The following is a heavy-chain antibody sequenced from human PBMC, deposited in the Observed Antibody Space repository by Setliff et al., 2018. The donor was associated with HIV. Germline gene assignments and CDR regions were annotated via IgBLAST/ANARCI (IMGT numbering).Heavy chain of an antibody. CDR2: INHSGST. Sequence: ASETLSLTCAVYGESFNTYFWSWIRQPPGKGLEWIGQINHSGSTNYNPSLRSRVTISIGTSKNQFSLKLSSVTAADTAVYYCATGLIMAPDYWGQGSLGTVSS. CDR1: GESFNTYF. V-gene: IGHV4-34*01. D-gene: IGHD2-8*01. J-gene: IGHJ4*02. CDR3: ATGLIMAPDY.